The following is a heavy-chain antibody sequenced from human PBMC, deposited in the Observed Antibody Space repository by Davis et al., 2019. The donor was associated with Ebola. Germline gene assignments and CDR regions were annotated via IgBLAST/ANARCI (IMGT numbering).Heavy chain of an antibody. CDR2: IYSGGST. Sequence: GSLRLSCAASGFTVSSNYMSWVRQAPGKGLEWVSVIYSGGSTYYADSVKGRFTISRDNSKNTLYLQMNSLRAEDTAVYYCARHFISTYYYYGMDVWGQGTTVTVSS. CDR3: ARHFISTYYYYGMDV. J-gene: IGHJ6*02. D-gene: IGHD1-1*01. CDR1: GFTVSSNY. V-gene: IGHV3-66*04.